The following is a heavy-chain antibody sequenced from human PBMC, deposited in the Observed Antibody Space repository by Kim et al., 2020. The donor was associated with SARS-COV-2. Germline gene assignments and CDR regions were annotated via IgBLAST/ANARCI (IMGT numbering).Heavy chain of an antibody. J-gene: IGHJ6*02. D-gene: IGHD3-10*01. V-gene: IGHV4-59*01. CDR3: ARAFGPAHYYYYGMDV. CDR2: IYYSGST. Sequence: EKRAITCNVSGGSISSYYWSWIRQPPGKGLEWIGYIYYSGSTNYNPSLKSRVTISVDTSKNQFSLKLSSVTAADTAVYYCARAFGPAHYYYYGMDVWG. CDR1: GGSISSYY.